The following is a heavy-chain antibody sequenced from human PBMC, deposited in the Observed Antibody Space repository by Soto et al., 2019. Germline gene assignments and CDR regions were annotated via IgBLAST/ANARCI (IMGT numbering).Heavy chain of an antibody. CDR1: GSSVSNSNW. V-gene: IGHV4-4*01. J-gene: IGHJ6*03. D-gene: IGHD1-1*01. Sequence: QVQLQESGPGLVKPSGTLSLTCVVSGSSVSNSNWWTWVRQPPGKGLEWIGEIYHTGDTNYNPSLVSRVTLSIDKSRNQFSLRLGSVTAANTAVYCCARNGIYYYYRDVWGRGTTVTVSS. CDR3: ARNGIYYYYRDV. CDR2: IYHTGDT.